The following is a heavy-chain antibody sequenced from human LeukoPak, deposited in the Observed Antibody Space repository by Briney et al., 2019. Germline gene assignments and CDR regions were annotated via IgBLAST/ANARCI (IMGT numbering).Heavy chain of an antibody. CDR1: GYSFISYW. D-gene: IGHD6-13*01. Sequence: GESLKISCKGSGYSFISYWIGWVRQMPGKGLEWMGIIYPGDSDTSYSPSFQGQVTISADKSISTAYLQWSSLKASDTAMYYCARLPVYIAAAGHAWFDPWGQGTLVTVSS. CDR3: ARLPVYIAAAGHAWFDP. V-gene: IGHV5-51*01. J-gene: IGHJ5*02. CDR2: IYPGDSDT.